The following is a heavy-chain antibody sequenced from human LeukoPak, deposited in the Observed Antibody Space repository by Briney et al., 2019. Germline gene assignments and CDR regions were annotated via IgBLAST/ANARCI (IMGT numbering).Heavy chain of an antibody. CDR1: GGTFSSYA. V-gene: IGHV1-69*04. CDR3: ARGLTVGYGDYQPALS. Sequence: ASVKVSCKASGGTFSSYAISWVRQVPGQGLEWMGRIIPILGIANYAQKFQGRVTITADKSTSTAYMELSSLRSEDTAVYYCARGLTVGYGDYQPALSWGQGTLVTVSS. D-gene: IGHD4-17*01. CDR2: IIPILGIA. J-gene: IGHJ4*02.